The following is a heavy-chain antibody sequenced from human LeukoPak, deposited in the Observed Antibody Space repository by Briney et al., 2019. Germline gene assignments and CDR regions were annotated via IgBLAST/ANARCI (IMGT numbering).Heavy chain of an antibody. D-gene: IGHD4-17*01. J-gene: IGHJ4*02. CDR1: GFTFSSYG. Sequence: GGSLRLSCAASGFTFSSYGIYWVRQAPGKGLEWVAVISYDGSNKYYADSVKGRFTISRDNSKNSLYLQMNSLRAEDTAVYYCRGMTTVTVDYWGQGTLVTVSS. V-gene: IGHV3-30*03. CDR2: ISYDGSNK. CDR3: RGMTTVTVDY.